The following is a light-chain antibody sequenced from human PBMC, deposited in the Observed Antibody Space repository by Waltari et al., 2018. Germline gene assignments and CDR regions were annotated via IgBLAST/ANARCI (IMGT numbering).Light chain of an antibody. Sequence: QSALTQPASVSGSPGQSITISCTGTRSDVGGYNLVPWYQQYPGKAPKLMIYEGSKRPSGVSNRFSGSKSGNTASLTISGLQAEDEADYYCCSYAGSSTFYVFGTGTKVTVL. CDR3: CSYAGSSTFYV. V-gene: IGLV2-23*01. CDR2: EGS. CDR1: RSDVGGYNL. J-gene: IGLJ1*01.